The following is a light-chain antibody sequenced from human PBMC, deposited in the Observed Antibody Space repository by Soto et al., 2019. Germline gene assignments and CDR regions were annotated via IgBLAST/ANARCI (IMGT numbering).Light chain of an antibody. CDR3: QSYDSSLNGWV. V-gene: IGLV1-40*01. Sequence: QSVLTQPPSVSGAPGQRVTISCTGSSSNIGAGFDVHWYQQLPGAAPKLVIYVNGDRPSGVPERFSGSKSGTSASLAIAGLQADDEAEYYCQSYDSSLNGWVFGGGTKLNVL. CDR2: VNG. J-gene: IGLJ3*02. CDR1: SSNIGAGFD.